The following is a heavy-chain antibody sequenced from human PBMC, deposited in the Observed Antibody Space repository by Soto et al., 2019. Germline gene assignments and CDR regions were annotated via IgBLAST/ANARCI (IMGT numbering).Heavy chain of an antibody. V-gene: IGHV4-61*01. J-gene: IGHJ4*02. Sequence: QVQLQESGPGLVKPSETLSLTCTVSGGSVSSGNNYWSWVRQPPGKGLEWIGYIYNSGSTNYNPSRARRVTISVDTSKNQFSLNLSSVAAADTAVYYCTRDRMTTLDWGQGTLVTVSS. D-gene: IGHD4-17*01. CDR2: IYNSGST. CDR1: GGSVSSGNNY. CDR3: TRDRMTTLD.